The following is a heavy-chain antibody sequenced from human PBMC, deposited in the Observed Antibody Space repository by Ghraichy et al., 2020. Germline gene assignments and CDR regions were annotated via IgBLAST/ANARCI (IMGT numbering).Heavy chain of an antibody. V-gene: IGHV3-11*06. CDR1: GFSFSDYY. Sequence: GGSLRLSCVGSGFSFSDYYMSWIRQAPGKGLEWISYITSGNTEYADSVKGRFTISRDTAKNSLFLQMNSLRAEDTGVYYCARWPGAGIPGKYLDCWGQGTLVTVSS. J-gene: IGHJ4*02. CDR3: ARWPGAGIPGKYLDC. CDR2: ITSGNT. D-gene: IGHD6-13*01.